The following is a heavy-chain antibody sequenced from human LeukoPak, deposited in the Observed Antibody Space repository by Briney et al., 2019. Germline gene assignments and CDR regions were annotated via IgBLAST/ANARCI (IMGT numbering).Heavy chain of an antibody. D-gene: IGHD3-10*01. Sequence: KPSETLSLTCAVYGGSFSNYYWSWIRQPPGKGLEWIGEINHSGSTNCNPSLKSRVTISVDTSKNQFSLKLSSVTAADTAVYYCARARYYYGSGRHCYFDYWGQGTLVTVSS. CDR1: GGSFSNYY. CDR3: ARARYYYGSGRHCYFDY. CDR2: INHSGST. J-gene: IGHJ4*02. V-gene: IGHV4-34*01.